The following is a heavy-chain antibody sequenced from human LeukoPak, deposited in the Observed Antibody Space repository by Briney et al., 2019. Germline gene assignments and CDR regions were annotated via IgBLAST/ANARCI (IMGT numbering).Heavy chain of an antibody. CDR1: GGSIRTYY. CDR3: ARVGGYDYMVWDY. CDR2: IYYSGYT. D-gene: IGHD5-12*01. V-gene: IGHV4-59*01. Sequence: SETLSLTCSVSGGSIRTYYWSWIRQPPGKGLEWIGYIYYSGYTNSNPSLKSRVTISVDTSKNQFSLKLSSVTAADTAVYYCARVGGYDYMVWDYWGQGTLVTVSS. J-gene: IGHJ4*02.